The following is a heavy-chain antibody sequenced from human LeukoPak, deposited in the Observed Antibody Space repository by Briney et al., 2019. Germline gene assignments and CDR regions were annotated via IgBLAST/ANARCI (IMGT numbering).Heavy chain of an antibody. D-gene: IGHD2-15*01. Sequence: GPTLVNPTQTLTLTCTFSGFSLSTSGVGVGWFRQPPRKALELLALIYWDDAKRYSPSLKNRLTITQDTSNKQVVLTMTNMDPVDTATYYCTHTVTYSLGDAFDIWGQGTMVT. CDR1: GFSLSTSGVG. V-gene: IGHV2-5*02. J-gene: IGHJ3*02. CDR3: THTVTYSLGDAFDI. CDR2: IYWDDAK.